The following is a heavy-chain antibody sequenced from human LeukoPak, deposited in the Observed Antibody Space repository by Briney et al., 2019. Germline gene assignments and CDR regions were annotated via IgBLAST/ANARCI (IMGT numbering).Heavy chain of an antibody. V-gene: IGHV3-23*01. Sequence: PGGSLRLSCAASGFTFSSYAMSWVRQAPGKGLEWVSAISGSGATPYYADSVKGRFTISRDNAKNSLYLQMNSLRAEDTAVYYCAELGITMIGGVWGKGTTVTISS. CDR3: AELGITMIGGV. CDR1: GFTFSSYA. D-gene: IGHD3-10*02. J-gene: IGHJ6*04. CDR2: ISGSGATP.